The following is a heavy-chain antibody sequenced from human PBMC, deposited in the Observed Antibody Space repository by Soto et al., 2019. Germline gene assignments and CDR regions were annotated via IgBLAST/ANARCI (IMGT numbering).Heavy chain of an antibody. CDR3: ARDSGNQIAAAGTHFDY. V-gene: IGHV1-46*03. CDR2: INPSGGST. CDR1: GYTFTSYY. Sequence: ASVKVSCKASGYTFTSYYMHWVRQAPGQGLEWMGIINPSGGSTSYAQKFQGRVTMTRDTSTSTVYMELSSLRSEDTAVYYCARDSGNQIAAAGTHFDYWGQGTLVTVSS. J-gene: IGHJ4*02. D-gene: IGHD6-13*01.